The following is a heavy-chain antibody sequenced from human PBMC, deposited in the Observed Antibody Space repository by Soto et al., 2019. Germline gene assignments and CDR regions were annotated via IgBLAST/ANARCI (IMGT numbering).Heavy chain of an antibody. J-gene: IGHJ4*02. V-gene: IGHV3-30-3*01. D-gene: IGHD2-2*01. CDR2: ISYDGSNK. CDR3: ARGPSSLPRFDC. Sequence: GGSLRLSCAASGFTFSSYAMHWVRQAPGKGLEWVAVISYDGSNKYYADSVKGRFTISRDNSKNTLYLQMNSLRAEDTAVYHCARGPSSLPRFDCWGQGSRVTVSS. CDR1: GFTFSSYA.